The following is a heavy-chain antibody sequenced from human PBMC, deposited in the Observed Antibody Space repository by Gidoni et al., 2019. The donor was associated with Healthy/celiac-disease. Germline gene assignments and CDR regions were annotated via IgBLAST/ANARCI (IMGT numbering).Heavy chain of an antibody. CDR1: AGSFSGYY. D-gene: IGHD3-10*01. J-gene: IGHJ5*02. CDR3: ARGRGLLWFGDSSPAKHNWFDP. V-gene: IGHV4-34*01. CDR2: INHSGST. Sequence: QVQLQQCGAGLLKPSETLSLTRAVSAGSFSGYYWSWIRQPPGKGLEWIGEINHSGSTNYNPSLKSRVTISVDTSKNQFALKLSSVTAADTAVYYCARGRGLLWFGDSSPAKHNWFDPWGQGTLVTVSS.